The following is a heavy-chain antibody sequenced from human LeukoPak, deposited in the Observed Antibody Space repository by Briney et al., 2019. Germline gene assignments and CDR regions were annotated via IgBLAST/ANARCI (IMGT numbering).Heavy chain of an antibody. CDR3: ARLRSQVLLWFGGSDY. CDR2: IYPGDSDT. V-gene: IGHV5-51*01. CDR1: GYSFTSYW. D-gene: IGHD3-10*01. J-gene: IGHJ4*02. Sequence: HGESLKISCKGSGYSFTSYWIGWVRQMPGKGLEWMGIIYPGDSDTRYSPSFQGQVTISADKSISTAYLQWSSLKASDTAMYYRARLRSQVLLWFGGSDYWGQGTLVTVSS.